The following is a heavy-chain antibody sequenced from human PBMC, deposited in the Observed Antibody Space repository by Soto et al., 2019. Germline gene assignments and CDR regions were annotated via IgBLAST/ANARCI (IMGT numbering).Heavy chain of an antibody. CDR1: GYTFTSYG. CDR3: TREAGWQRMVPYD. Sequence: QVQLVQSGNEVKKPGASVNVSCKAFGYTFTSYGFSWVRQVPGQGLEWLGWISAFNGDTHYAQTMKGRLTVTTDTSTTTVHMELRSLTPADTAVYYCTREAGWQRMVPYDWGQGTLVTVS. V-gene: IGHV1-18*04. D-gene: IGHD6-25*01. J-gene: IGHJ4*02. CDR2: ISAFNGDT.